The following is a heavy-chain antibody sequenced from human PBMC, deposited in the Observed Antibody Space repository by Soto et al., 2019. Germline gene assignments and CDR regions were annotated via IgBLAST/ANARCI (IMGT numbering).Heavy chain of an antibody. Sequence: GGSLRLSCAASGFTFSSYEMNWVRQAPGKGLEWVAYITSTGGTKYYADSVKGRFTISRDNAKNSLYLQMNGLRAEDTGVYYCARGNSPVNVYWGQGTLVTAPQ. CDR2: ITSTGGTK. CDR1: GFTFSSYE. D-gene: IGHD3-16*02. J-gene: IGHJ4*02. CDR3: ARGNSPVNVY. V-gene: IGHV3-48*03.